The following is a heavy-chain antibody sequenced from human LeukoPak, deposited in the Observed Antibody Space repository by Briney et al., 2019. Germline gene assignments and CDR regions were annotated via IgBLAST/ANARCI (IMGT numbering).Heavy chain of an antibody. Sequence: SETLSLTCTVSGGSISSYYWSWIRQPPGKGLEWIGYIYYSGSTNYDPSLKSRVTISVDTSKNQFSLKLSSVTAADTAVYYCARMGATGYSSSWYGNYYGMDVWGQGTTVTVSS. CDR2: IYYSGST. D-gene: IGHD6-13*01. CDR3: ARMGATGYSSSWYGNYYGMDV. V-gene: IGHV4-59*01. J-gene: IGHJ6*02. CDR1: GGSISSYY.